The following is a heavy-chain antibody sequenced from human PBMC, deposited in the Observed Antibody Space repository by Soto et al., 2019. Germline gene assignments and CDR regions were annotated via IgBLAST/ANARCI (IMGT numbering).Heavy chain of an antibody. V-gene: IGHV1-18*04. CDR2: ISAYNGAT. D-gene: IGHD1-1*01. J-gene: IGHJ5*02. Sequence: GASVKVSCKASGYTFTNYGISWLRQAPGQGLEWMGWISAYNGATDFAQKVQGRVTLTTDTSTSTAYMELWSLTSADTAIYYCARDSLGTETTAWLDPWGQGTLVTVSS. CDR3: ARDSLGTETTAWLDP. CDR1: GYTFTNYG.